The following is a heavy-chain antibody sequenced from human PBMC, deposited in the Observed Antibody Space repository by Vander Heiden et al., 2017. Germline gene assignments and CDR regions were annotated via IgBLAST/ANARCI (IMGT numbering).Heavy chain of an antibody. CDR2: INPSGGST. CDR3: ASMGDIVVVPAASLYYYYGMDV. V-gene: IGHV1-46*01. Sequence: QVQLVQSGAEVKKPGASVKVSCKASGYTFTSYYMHWVRQAPGQGLEWMGIINPSGGSTSYAQKFQGRVTMTRDTSTSTVYMELSSLRSEDTAVYYCASMGDIVVVPAASLYYYYGMDVWGQGTTVTVSS. D-gene: IGHD2-2*01. CDR1: GYTFTSYY. J-gene: IGHJ6*02.